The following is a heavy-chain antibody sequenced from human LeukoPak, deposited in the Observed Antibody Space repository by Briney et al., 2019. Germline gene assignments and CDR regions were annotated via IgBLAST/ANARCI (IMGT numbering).Heavy chain of an antibody. CDR2: IIPIFGTA. J-gene: IGHJ4*02. V-gene: IGHV1-69*13. Sequence: ASVKVSCKASGGTFSSYAISWVRQAPGQGLEWMGGIIPIFGTANYAQKFQGRVTITADESTSTAYMELSSLRSEDTAVYYCARDLWSTVVTPLDWGQGTLVTVSS. CDR1: GGTFSSYA. D-gene: IGHD4-23*01. CDR3: ARDLWSTVVTPLD.